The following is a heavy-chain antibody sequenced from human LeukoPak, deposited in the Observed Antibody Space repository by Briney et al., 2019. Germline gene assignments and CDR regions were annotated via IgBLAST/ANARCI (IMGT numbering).Heavy chain of an antibody. Sequence: ASVKVSCKASGYTFTSYAITWVRQAPGQGLEWMGWISTYNGITSYAQKLQGRVTMTTATSSTTAYMELRSLRSDDTALYYCARDRGLRATAGTRIDFWGQGTLVTVSS. D-gene: IGHD6-13*01. CDR1: GYTFTSYA. V-gene: IGHV1-18*01. J-gene: IGHJ4*02. CDR2: ISTYNGIT. CDR3: ARDRGLRATAGTRIDF.